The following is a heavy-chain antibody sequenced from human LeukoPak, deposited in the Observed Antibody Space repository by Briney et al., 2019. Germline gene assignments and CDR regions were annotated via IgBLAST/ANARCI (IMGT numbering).Heavy chain of an antibody. CDR2: INSDGSTT. V-gene: IGHV3-74*01. Sequence: GGSLRLSCAASGFTFSSYWMHWVRQAPGKGLMWVSRINSDGSTTSYADSVKGRLTISRDNAKNTLYLQMNSLRVEDTAVYYCTRINYGWGQGTLVTVSS. CDR3: TRINYG. D-gene: IGHD3-16*01. J-gene: IGHJ4*02. CDR1: GFTFSSYW.